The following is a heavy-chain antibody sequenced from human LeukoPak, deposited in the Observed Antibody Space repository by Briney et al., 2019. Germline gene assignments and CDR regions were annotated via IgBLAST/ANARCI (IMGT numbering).Heavy chain of an antibody. J-gene: IGHJ4*02. CDR1: GYTFTSYG. CDR2: ISAYNGNT. Sequence: ASVKVSCKASGYTFTSYGISWVRQAPGQGLEWMGWISAYNGNTNYAQKLQGRVTMTTDTSTSTAYMELRSLRSDDTAVYYCARFRGYSGSYPKVPPDYWGQGTLVTVSS. V-gene: IGHV1-18*01. D-gene: IGHD1-26*01. CDR3: ARFRGYSGSYPKVPPDY.